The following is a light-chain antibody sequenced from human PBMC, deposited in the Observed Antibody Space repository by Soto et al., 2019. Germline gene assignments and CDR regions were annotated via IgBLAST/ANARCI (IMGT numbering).Light chain of an antibody. CDR1: EGISSY. V-gene: IGKV1-9*01. J-gene: IGKJ4*01. Sequence: DIQLTQSPSFLSASVGDRVTITCRASEGISSYLAWYQQKPGKAPKLLIYAASTLQSGVPSRFSGSGSGPEFTLTISSLQPEHFATYYCQQLNTYPLTFGGATKVDIK. CDR2: AAS. CDR3: QQLNTYPLT.